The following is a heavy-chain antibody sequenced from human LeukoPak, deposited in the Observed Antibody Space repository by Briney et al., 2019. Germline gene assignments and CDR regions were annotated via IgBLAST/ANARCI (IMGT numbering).Heavy chain of an antibody. CDR1: GYTFTIYG. D-gene: IGHD1-1*01. CDR3: ARRTTVGAFDI. J-gene: IGHJ3*02. CDR2: ISAYNGNT. V-gene: IGHV1-18*01. Sequence: ASVKVSCKASGYTFTIYGVTWVRQAPGQGLEWMGWISAYNGNTNYAQKLQGRVTMTTDTSTSTAYMELRSLRSDDTAVYYCARRTTVGAFDIWGQGTMVTVSS.